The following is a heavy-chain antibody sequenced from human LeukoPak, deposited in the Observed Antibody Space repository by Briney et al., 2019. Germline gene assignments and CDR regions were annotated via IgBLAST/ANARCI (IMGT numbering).Heavy chain of an antibody. CDR1: GGSISSYY. D-gene: IGHD5-18*01. CDR2: IYYSGST. J-gene: IGHJ4*02. V-gene: IGHV4-59*01. CDR3: ARGGGYSYVHFDY. Sequence: SETLSLTCTVSGGSISSYYWSWIRQPPGKGLEWIGYIYYSGSTNYNPSLKSRVTISVGTSKNQFSLKLSSVTAADTAVYYCARGGGYSYVHFDYWGQGTLVTVSS.